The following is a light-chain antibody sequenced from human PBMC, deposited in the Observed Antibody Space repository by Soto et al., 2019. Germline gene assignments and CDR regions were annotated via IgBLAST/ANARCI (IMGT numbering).Light chain of an antibody. CDR1: SSDVGGYNY. Sequence: QSALTQPASVSGSPGQSITISCTGTSSDVGGYNYVSWYQQHPGKAPKLMIYDASNRPSGVSNRFSGSTSGNTASLTISGLQAEDEADYYCSSYTSSSTPVVFGGGTKLTVL. V-gene: IGLV2-14*01. CDR2: DAS. CDR3: SSYTSSSTPVV. J-gene: IGLJ2*01.